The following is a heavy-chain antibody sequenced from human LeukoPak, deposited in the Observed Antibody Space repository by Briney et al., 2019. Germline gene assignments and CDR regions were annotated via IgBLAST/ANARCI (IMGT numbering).Heavy chain of an antibody. CDR1: GGSFTTHY. V-gene: IGHV4-4*07. Sequence: SETLSLTCTVSGGSFTTHYWNWFRQPAGKGLEWIGRIYSGGSTNYKSSLKSRVIMSIDTSKRQLSLKMSSVTAADTVSYYCARDIGLDYSSASFASDIWGPGTLVIVSS. D-gene: IGHD6-6*01. CDR3: ARDIGLDYSSASFASDI. CDR2: IYSGGST. J-gene: IGHJ3*02.